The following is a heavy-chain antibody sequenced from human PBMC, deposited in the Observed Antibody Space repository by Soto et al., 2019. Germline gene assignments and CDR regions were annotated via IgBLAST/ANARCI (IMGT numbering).Heavy chain of an antibody. Sequence: SVKVSCKASGDTFSSYAINWVRQAPGQGLEWMGGIIPMFGTANYAQKFKGRVTITAGESTSTVYMELCSLRSEDTAVYYCARVGPAHYYDSSGYYSPLDYWGQGTLVTVSS. CDR1: GDTFSSYA. CDR2: IIPMFGTA. D-gene: IGHD3-22*01. J-gene: IGHJ4*02. V-gene: IGHV1-69*13. CDR3: ARVGPAHYYDSSGYYSPLDY.